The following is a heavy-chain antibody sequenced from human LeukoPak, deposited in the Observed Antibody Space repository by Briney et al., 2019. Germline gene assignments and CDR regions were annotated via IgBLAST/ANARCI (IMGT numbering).Heavy chain of an antibody. CDR3: AKDIVVVPAYLDY. CDR1: GFTFSSYA. V-gene: IGHV3-23*01. J-gene: IGHJ4*02. D-gene: IGHD2-2*01. CDR2: ISGSGGST. Sequence: GGSPRLSCAASGFTFSSYAMSWVRQAPGKGLEWVSAISGSGGSTYYADSVKGRFTISRDNSKNTLYLQMNSLRAEDTAVYYCAKDIVVVPAYLDYWGQGTLVTVSS.